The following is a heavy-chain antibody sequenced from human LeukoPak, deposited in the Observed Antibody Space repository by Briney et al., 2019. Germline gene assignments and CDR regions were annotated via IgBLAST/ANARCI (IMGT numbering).Heavy chain of an antibody. V-gene: IGHV4-59*01. CDR2: IYYSGST. J-gene: IGHJ4*02. D-gene: IGHD3-9*01. Sequence: SETLSLTCTVSGGSISSYYWSWIRQPPGKGLEWIGYIYYSGSTNYNPSLKSRVSISIDTSKSQFSLKVSSVTAADTAVYYCARLLYFDWPPYFDYWGQGTLVTVSS. CDR3: ARLLYFDWPPYFDY. CDR1: GGSISSYY.